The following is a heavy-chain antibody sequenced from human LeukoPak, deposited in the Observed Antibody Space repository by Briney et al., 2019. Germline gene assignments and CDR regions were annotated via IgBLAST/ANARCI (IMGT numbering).Heavy chain of an antibody. CDR1: GYTFTSYG. CDR3: ARGGPIAAAGTRGYNWFDP. J-gene: IGHJ5*02. CDR2: ISAYNGNT. D-gene: IGHD6-13*01. V-gene: IGHV1-18*01. Sequence: GASVKVSCKASGYTFTSYGISWVRQAPGQGLEWMGWISAYNGNTNYAQKLQGRVTMTTDTSTSTAYMELRSLRSDDTAVYCCARGGPIAAAGTRGYNWFDPWGQGTLVTVSS.